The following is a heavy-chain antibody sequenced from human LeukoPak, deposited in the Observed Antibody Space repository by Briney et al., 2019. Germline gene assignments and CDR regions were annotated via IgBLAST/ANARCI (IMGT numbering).Heavy chain of an antibody. CDR1: GGTFSSYA. V-gene: IGHV1-69*13. J-gene: IGHJ6*02. Sequence: SVKVSCTASGGTFSSYAISWVRQAPGQGLEWMGGIIPIFGTANYAQKFQGRVTITADESTSTAYMELSSLRSEDTAVYYCARANKLSSYYYYGMDVWGQGTTVTVSS. CDR3: ARANKLSSYYYYGMDV. D-gene: IGHD3-16*02. CDR2: IIPIFGTA.